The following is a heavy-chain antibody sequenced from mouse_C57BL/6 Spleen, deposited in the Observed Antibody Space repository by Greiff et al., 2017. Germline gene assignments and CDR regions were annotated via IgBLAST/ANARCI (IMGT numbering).Heavy chain of an antibody. CDR3: ARGWDRDEGFAY. CDR1: GYTFTSYW. D-gene: IGHD4-1*01. V-gene: IGHV1-59*01. CDR2: IDPSDSYT. Sequence: VQLQQPGAELVRPGTSVKLSCKASGYTFTSYWMHWVKQRPGQGLEWIGVIDPSDSYTNYNQKFKGKATLTVDTSSSTAYMQLSSLSSEDSAVYYCARGWDRDEGFAYWGQGTLVTVSA. J-gene: IGHJ3*01.